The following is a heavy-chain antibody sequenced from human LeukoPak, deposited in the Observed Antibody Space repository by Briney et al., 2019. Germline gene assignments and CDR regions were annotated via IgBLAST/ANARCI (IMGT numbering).Heavy chain of an antibody. CDR2: IPYDGSDK. J-gene: IGHJ4*02. Sequence: GGSLRLSCAASGFTFSAFGMHWVRQAPGKGLEGVTFIPYDGSDKYYADSVKGRFTISRDNSKNTLYLQMNSLRAEDTAVYYRAKEGYSTGFSDLDYWGQGTLVTVSS. CDR1: GFTFSAFG. V-gene: IGHV3-30*02. CDR3: AKEGYSTGFSDLDY. D-gene: IGHD6-13*01.